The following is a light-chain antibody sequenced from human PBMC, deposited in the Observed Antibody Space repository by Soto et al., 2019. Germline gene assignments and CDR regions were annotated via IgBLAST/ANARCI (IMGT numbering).Light chain of an antibody. CDR2: KAS. V-gene: IGKV1-5*03. CDR1: QSVSNW. CDR3: QQYNSYSWT. Sequence: DIQMTQSPSTLSASVGDRVTITCRASQSVSNWLAWYQQTPGKAPKLLIYKASTLESGVPSRFSGSGSGTEFTLSINNLQPDDFATYYCQQYNSYSWTFGQGTKVEIK. J-gene: IGKJ1*01.